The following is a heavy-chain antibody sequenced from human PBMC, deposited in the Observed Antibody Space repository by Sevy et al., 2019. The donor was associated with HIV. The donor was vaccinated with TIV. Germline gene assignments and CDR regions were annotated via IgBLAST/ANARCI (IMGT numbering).Heavy chain of an antibody. CDR2: ISGSGGST. D-gene: IGHD3-22*01. V-gene: IGHV3-23*01. CDR3: AKGLKRITMIVVANPFDY. Sequence: GGYLRLSCAASGVTFSSYAMSWVRQAPGKGLEWVSAISGSGGSTYYADSVKGRFTISRDNSKNTLYLQMNSLRAEDTAVYYCAKGLKRITMIVVANPFDYRGQGTLVTVSS. J-gene: IGHJ4*02. CDR1: GVTFSSYA.